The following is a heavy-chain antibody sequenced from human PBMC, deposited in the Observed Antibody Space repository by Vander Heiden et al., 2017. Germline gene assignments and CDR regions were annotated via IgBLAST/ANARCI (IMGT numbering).Heavy chain of an antibody. D-gene: IGHD1-26*01. CDR2: IRSKAYGGTT. CDR3: TRDRVGATVLFDY. V-gene: IGHV3-49*03. CDR1: GFTFGDYA. Sequence: EVQLVESGGGLVQPGRSLRLSCTASGFTFGDYAMSWFRQAPGKGLEWVGFIRSKAYGGTTEYAASVKGRFTISRDDSKSIAYLQMNSLKTEDTAVYYCTRDRVGATVLFDYWGQGTLVTVSS. J-gene: IGHJ4*02.